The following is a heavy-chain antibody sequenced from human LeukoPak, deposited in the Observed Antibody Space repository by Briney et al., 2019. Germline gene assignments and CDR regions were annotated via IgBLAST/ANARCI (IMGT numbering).Heavy chain of an antibody. CDR3: AKEQSSSGFFDY. CDR2: ISGRGDRT. CDR1: RFTFSLYS. D-gene: IGHD6-6*01. Sequence: PGGSLRLSCAASRFTFSLYSMNWVRQARGKGLEWVSAISGRGDRTYYADSVKGRFTISRDNSKNTLYLQMNSLRAEDTAVYYCAKEQSSSGFFDYWGQGTLVTVSS. V-gene: IGHV3-23*01. J-gene: IGHJ4*02.